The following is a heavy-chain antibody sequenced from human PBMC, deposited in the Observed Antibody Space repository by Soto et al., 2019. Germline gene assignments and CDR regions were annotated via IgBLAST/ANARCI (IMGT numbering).Heavy chain of an antibody. Sequence: LRLSCAASGFTFSSYGMHWVRQAPGKGLEWVAVISYAGSNKYYADSVKGRFTISRDNSKNTLYLQMNSLRADDTAVYYYAYGSGSYYHGQLDYWGQGTLVTVSS. CDR3: AYGSGSYYHGQLDY. CDR1: GFTFSSYG. D-gene: IGHD3-10*01. J-gene: IGHJ4*02. CDR2: ISYAGSNK. V-gene: IGHV3-30*03.